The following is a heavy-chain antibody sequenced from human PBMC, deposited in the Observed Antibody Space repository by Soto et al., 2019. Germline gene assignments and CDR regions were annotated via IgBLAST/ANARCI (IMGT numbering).Heavy chain of an antibody. CDR2: ISFDGSTK. V-gene: IGHV3-30*18. CDR1: GFRDGFPFSDYD. Sequence: QVQLVESGGGVVQPGRSLRLSCAASGFRDGFPFSDYDMHWVRQAPGKGLEWVALISFDGSTKNYVDSVEGRFTISRDNCRDTLFRQIDSLRPEDPAVYYCAKNSFSGSKRILDSWGQGTLVTVSS. CDR3: AKNSFSGSKRILDS. J-gene: IGHJ4*02. D-gene: IGHD1-26*01.